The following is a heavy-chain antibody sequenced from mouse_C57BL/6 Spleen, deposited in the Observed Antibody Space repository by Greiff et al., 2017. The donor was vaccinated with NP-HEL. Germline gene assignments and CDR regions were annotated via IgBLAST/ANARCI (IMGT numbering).Heavy chain of an antibody. CDR2: IDPETGGT. V-gene: IGHV1-15*01. CDR3: TRKDLLWLRRGYYFDY. CDR1: GYTFTDYE. J-gene: IGHJ2*01. Sequence: VQLVESGAELVRPGASVTLSCKASGYTFTDYEMHWVKQTPVHGLEWIGAIDPETGGTAYNQKFKGKAILTADKSSSTAYMELRSLTSEASAVYYCTRKDLLWLRRGYYFDYWGQGTTLTVSS. D-gene: IGHD2-2*01.